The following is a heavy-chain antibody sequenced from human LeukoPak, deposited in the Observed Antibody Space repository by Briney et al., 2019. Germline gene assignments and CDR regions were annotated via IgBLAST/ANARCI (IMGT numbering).Heavy chain of an antibody. CDR3: AREGGSYFSAPFDY. V-gene: IGHV4-38-2*02. D-gene: IGHD1-26*01. Sequence: SETLSLTCAVSGYSISSGYYWGWIRQPPAKGLEWFGSIYHSGSTYYNPSLKSRVTISVDTSKNQFSLKLSSVTAADTAVYYCAREGGSYFSAPFDYWGQGTLVTVSS. CDR2: IYHSGST. CDR1: GYSISSGYY. J-gene: IGHJ4*02.